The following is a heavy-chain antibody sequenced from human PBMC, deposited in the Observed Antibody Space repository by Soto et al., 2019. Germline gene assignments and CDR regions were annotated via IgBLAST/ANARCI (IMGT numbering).Heavy chain of an antibody. CDR1: GFTFSSYS. V-gene: IGHV3-21*01. J-gene: IGHJ3*02. D-gene: IGHD6-13*01. CDR3: ARDPGYSSSWYEPDAFDI. Sequence: SLRLSCAASGFTFSSYSMNWVRQAPGKGLEWVSSISSSSSYIYYADSVKGRFTISRDNAKNSLYLQMNSLRAEDTAVYYCARDPGYSSSWYEPDAFDIWGQGTMVTVSS. CDR2: ISSSSSYI.